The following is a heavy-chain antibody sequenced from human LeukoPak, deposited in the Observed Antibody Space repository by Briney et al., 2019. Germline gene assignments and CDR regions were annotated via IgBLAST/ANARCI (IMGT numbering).Heavy chain of an antibody. D-gene: IGHD5-24*01. J-gene: IGHJ4*02. Sequence: PGGSLRLSCAASGFTFSDHAMHWVRQAPGKGLEWVAVISYDGNTEFYADSVKGRFTISRDNSKNTLYLQVNSLRGEDTAVYFCARTPRDGYNSLEYWGQGTLVTVSS. CDR2: ISYDGNTE. CDR3: ARTPRDGYNSLEY. CDR1: GFTFSDHA. V-gene: IGHV3-30*04.